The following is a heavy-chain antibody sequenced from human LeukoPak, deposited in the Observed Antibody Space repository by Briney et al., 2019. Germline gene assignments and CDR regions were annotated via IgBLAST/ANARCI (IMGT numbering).Heavy chain of an antibody. CDR2: ISSSGRSI. CDR1: GFTFSDYY. D-gene: IGHD3-22*01. V-gene: IGHV3-11*01. Sequence: GGSLRLSCAASGFTFSDYYMNWIRQAPGKGLEWVSYISSSGRSIYYADSVKGRFTISRDNAKNSLYLQMNSLRAEDTAVYYCARDQGYYDSSGYYPYYLDYWGQGNLVTVSS. J-gene: IGHJ4*02. CDR3: ARDQGYYDSSGYYPYYLDY.